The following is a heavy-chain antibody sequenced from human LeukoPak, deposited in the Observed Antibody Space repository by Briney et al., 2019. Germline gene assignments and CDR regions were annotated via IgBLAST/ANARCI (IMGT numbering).Heavy chain of an antibody. CDR2: INHSGST. CDR3: ARHRIAAAAYFDY. D-gene: IGHD6-13*01. Sequence: SETLSLTCAVYGGSFSGYYWSWIRQPPGKGLEGIGEINHSGSTNYNPSLKSRVTISVDTSKNQFSLKLSSVTAADTAVYYCARHRIAAAAYFDYWGQGTLVTVSS. J-gene: IGHJ4*02. V-gene: IGHV4-34*01. CDR1: GGSFSGYY.